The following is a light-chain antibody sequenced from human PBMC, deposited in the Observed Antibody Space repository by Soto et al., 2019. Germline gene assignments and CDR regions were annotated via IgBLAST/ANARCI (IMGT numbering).Light chain of an antibody. CDR1: QSVSSY. Sequence: EVVLTQSPATLSLSPGERATLSCRASQSVSSYLAWYQQKPGQAPRLLIYDASNRATGIPARFSGSGSGTGFTLTISSLEPEDFAVYYCQQRSNWPLLTFGGGTKV. CDR2: DAS. J-gene: IGKJ4*01. CDR3: QQRSNWPLLT. V-gene: IGKV3-11*01.